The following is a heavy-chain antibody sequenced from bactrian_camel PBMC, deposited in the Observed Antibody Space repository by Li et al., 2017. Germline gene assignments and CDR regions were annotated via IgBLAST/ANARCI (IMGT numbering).Heavy chain of an antibody. CDR2: INDRGGRT. Sequence: VQLVESGGGLAQPGGSLNLSCAASGFTFGDYTMRWVRQAPGKGLEWVSSINDRGGRTSYADSVKGRFTISRDNSKNTLYLQLNKLKTEDTAMYYCALNQDGFQRGQGTQVTVS. D-gene: IGHD3*01. J-gene: IGHJ4*01. V-gene: IGHV3S42*01. CDR1: GFTFGDYT.